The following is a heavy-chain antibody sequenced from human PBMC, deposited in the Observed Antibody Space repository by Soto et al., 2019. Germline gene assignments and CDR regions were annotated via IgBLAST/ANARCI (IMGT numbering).Heavy chain of an antibody. Sequence: EERLLESGGGLVQPGGSLRLSCAASGFTFSSYPMTWVRQAPGKGLEWVSTISGGGGETYYPDSVKGRFTISSDNFKNLLYLPMNSLRADDTAVFFCAKVKTIFGVDSYYYGMAVWGQGTTVTVSS. CDR1: GFTFSSYP. J-gene: IGHJ6*02. CDR2: ISGGGGET. V-gene: IGHV3-23*01. D-gene: IGHD3-3*01. CDR3: AKVKTIFGVDSYYYGMAV.